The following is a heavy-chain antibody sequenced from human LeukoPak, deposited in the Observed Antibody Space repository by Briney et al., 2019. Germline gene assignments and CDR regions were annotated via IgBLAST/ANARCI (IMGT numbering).Heavy chain of an antibody. CDR2: ISGSGGST. V-gene: IGHV3-23*01. Sequence: GGSLRLSCAASGFTFSSYAMIWARQAPGKGLEWVSAISGSGGSTYSADSVKGRFTLSRDNSKNTLYLQMNSLRAEDTAIYYCAKGGTDYGSGSYYNSYYYYGMDVWGQGTTVTVSS. D-gene: IGHD3-10*01. CDR1: GFTFSSYA. CDR3: AKGGTDYGSGSYYNSYYYYGMDV. J-gene: IGHJ6*02.